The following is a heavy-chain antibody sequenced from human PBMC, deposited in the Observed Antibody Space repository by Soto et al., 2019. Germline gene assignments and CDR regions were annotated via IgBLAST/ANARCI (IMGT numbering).Heavy chain of an antibody. D-gene: IGHD3-3*01. CDR2: IWYDGSNK. J-gene: IGHJ6*02. V-gene: IGHV3-33*01. CDR3: SRVYYDFWSGYYPYYYYYGMDV. CDR1: GFTFSSYG. Sequence: GGSLRLSCAASGFTFSSYGMHWVRQAPGKGLEWVAVIWYDGSNKYYADSVKGRFTISRDNSKKTLYLQMNSLRVEDTAVYYCSRVYYDFWSGYYPYYYYYGMDVWGQGTTVTVSS.